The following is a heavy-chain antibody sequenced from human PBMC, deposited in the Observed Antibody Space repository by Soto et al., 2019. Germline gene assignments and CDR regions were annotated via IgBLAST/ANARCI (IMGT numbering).Heavy chain of an antibody. CDR2: IRPDGSET. J-gene: IGHJ4*02. Sequence: EVQLVQSGGGLVQPGGSLRLSCVDSGFTFTDFYMNWVRQAPGKGLEWVANIRPDGSETNYVESVKGRFTTSRDNAKNSLFLQMNSLRADDAAVYYCAGWGGQDYNYWGQGILVTVSS. V-gene: IGHV3-7*03. D-gene: IGHD4-4*01. CDR3: AGWGGQDYNY. CDR1: GFTFTDFY.